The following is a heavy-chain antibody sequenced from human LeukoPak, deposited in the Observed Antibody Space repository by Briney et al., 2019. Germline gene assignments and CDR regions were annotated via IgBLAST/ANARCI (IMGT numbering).Heavy chain of an antibody. CDR3: ARLFAVVTRFFDY. J-gene: IGHJ4*02. V-gene: IGHV4-39*01. D-gene: IGHD3-3*01. Sequence: SETLSLTCTVSGDSISGSIYYWTWIRQPPGRGLEWVGTIYYSGSTFYNPSLKSRVTISVDTSKNQFSLNLRSVTAADTAVYYCARLFAVVTRFFDYWGQGTLVTVFS. CDR1: GDSISGSIYY. CDR2: IYYSGST.